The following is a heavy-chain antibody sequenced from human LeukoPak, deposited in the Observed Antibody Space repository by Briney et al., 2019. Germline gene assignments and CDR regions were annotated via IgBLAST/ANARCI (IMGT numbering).Heavy chain of an antibody. J-gene: IGHJ4*02. CDR1: GYSISSGYY. CDR2: ISPSGGT. V-gene: IGHV4-38-2*01. Sequence: SETLSLTCAVSGYSISSGYYWGWIRQPPGKGLEWIGSISPSGGTFYNPSLKSRVTISVDTSKNQFSLKLRSVTAADTAVYYCALSPLGAAGTWSGLFDYWGQGTLVAVSS. CDR3: ALSPLGAAGTWSGLFDY. D-gene: IGHD6-13*01.